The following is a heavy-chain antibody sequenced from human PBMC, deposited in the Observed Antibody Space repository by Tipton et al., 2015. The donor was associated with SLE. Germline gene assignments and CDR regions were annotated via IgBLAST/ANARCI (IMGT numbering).Heavy chain of an antibody. V-gene: IGHV4-59*01. J-gene: IGHJ2*01. CDR2: IYYSGHT. CDR1: GGSISNYY. D-gene: IGHD3-10*01. Sequence: TLSLTCTVSGGSISNYYWSWIRQSPGKGLEWIGYIYYSGHTDYNPSLKSRVTLSVDTSKSQFSFSLRLSSVTAADTAVYYCARDRRGWYFDLWGRGTLVTVSS. CDR3: ARDRRGWYFDL.